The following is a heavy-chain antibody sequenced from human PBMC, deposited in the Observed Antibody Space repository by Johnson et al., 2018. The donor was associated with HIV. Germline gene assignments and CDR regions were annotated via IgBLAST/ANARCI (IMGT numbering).Heavy chain of an antibody. J-gene: IGHJ3*02. Sequence: QVQLVESGGGLVQPGGSLRLSCAASGFTVSSNYMSWVRQAPGKGLEWVAVISYDGSNKYYADSVKGRFTISRDNSKNTLYLQMNSLRAEDTAVYYCARDRYSYGRDAFDIWGQGTMVTVSS. V-gene: IGHV3-30*03. CDR2: ISYDGSNK. CDR3: ARDRYSYGRDAFDI. D-gene: IGHD5-18*01. CDR1: GFTVSSNY.